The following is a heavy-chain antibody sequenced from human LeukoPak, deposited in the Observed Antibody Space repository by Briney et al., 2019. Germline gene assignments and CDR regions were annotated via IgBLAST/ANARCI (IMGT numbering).Heavy chain of an antibody. Sequence: GGSLRLSCAASGFSFNTYGMHWVRQAPGKGLEWVAFIRYDGSNTYYVDSVKGRFTISRDNSKNTLYLQMSGLRTEDTAVYYCAKEIASYDSSGYCDYWGQGTLVTVSS. CDR3: AKEIASYDSSGYCDY. V-gene: IGHV3-30*02. CDR2: IRYDGSNT. CDR1: GFSFNTYG. D-gene: IGHD3-22*01. J-gene: IGHJ4*02.